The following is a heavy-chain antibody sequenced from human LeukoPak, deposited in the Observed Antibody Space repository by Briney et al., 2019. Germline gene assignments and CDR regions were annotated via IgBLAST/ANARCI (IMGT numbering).Heavy chain of an antibody. J-gene: IGHJ4*02. CDR1: GLALSSYG. D-gene: IGHD3-10*01. CDR3: SKVGRERYYGSGSYYLVPLDY. Sequence: RGSLRLSCAASGLALSSYGTSWVRQAPGKGLEWGSAICGSVGSTYYAHSVKGRFTIPRNNSKNTLSLQMNSLRAEDRALYYCSKVGRERYYGSGSYYLVPLDYWGQGTLVTVSS. V-gene: IGHV3-23*01. CDR2: ICGSVGST.